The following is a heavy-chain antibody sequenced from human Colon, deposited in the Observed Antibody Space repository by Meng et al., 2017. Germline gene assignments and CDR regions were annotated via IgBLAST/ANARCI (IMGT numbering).Heavy chain of an antibody. CDR1: TDSISSTSW. CDR3: VRNFDS. CDR2: TPHSGNI. Sequence: QVQLQESGPELVKPSETLSLTCAVSTDSISSTSWWSWVRQPPGKGLEWIXETPHSGNIKYNPSLKSRVIISVDKSENQVSLKLSSVTAADTAVHYCVRNFDSWGQGILVTVAS. J-gene: IGHJ4*02. V-gene: IGHV4-4*02.